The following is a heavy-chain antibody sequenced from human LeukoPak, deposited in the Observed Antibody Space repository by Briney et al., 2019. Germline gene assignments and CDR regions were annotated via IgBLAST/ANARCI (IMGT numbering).Heavy chain of an antibody. CDR3: ASFEPMVIYGSSHY. CDR2: IYYSGST. D-gene: IGHD3-10*01. Sequence: QPSETLSLTCTVSGGSIRNYYWSWIRQPPGKGLEWIGYIYYSGSTNYNPSLKSRVTISVDTSKNQFSLKLSSVTAADTAVYYCASFEPMVIYGSSHYWGQGTLVTVSS. CDR1: GGSIRNYY. V-gene: IGHV4-59*12. J-gene: IGHJ4*02.